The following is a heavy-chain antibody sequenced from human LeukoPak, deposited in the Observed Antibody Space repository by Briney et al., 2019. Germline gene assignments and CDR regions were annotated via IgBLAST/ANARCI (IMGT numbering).Heavy chain of an antibody. Sequence: GGSLRLSCAASGFTFSSYWMSWVRQAPGKGLEWAANIKQDGSEKYYVDSVKGRFTISRDNAKNSLYLQMNSLRAEDTAVYYCARAKDFWSGYYDYWGQGTLVTVSS. CDR3: ARAKDFWSGYYDY. J-gene: IGHJ4*02. V-gene: IGHV3-7*01. CDR1: GFTFSSYW. D-gene: IGHD3-3*01. CDR2: IKQDGSEK.